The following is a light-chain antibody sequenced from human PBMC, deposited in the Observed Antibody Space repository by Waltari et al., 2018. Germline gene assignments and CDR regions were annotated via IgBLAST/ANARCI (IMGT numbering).Light chain of an antibody. CDR3: QVWDSSTAV. J-gene: IGLJ7*01. CDR2: RDQ. Sequence: SYDLTPPLSVSVALGQTDRITCGGNNIGGTNVHWYQQKPGQAPLLVIYRDQNRPSRIPERFSGSNSENTATLTITGAQGADEADYYCQVWDSSTAVFGGGTQLTVL. V-gene: IGLV3-9*01. CDR1: NIGGTN.